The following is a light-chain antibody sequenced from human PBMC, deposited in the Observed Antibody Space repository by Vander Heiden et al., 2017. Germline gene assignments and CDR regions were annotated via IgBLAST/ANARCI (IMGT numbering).Light chain of an antibody. CDR2: QDS. J-gene: IGLJ1*01. V-gene: IGLV3-1*01. CDR1: KLGDKY. Sequence: SYELTQPPSVSVSPGQTASITCSGDKLGDKYACWYQQKPGQSPVLVIDQDSKRPSGIPERFSGANSGTTATPTIRGTQAMDEADYYCQAWDSSTAWGFGTGTKVTVL. CDR3: QAWDSSTAWG.